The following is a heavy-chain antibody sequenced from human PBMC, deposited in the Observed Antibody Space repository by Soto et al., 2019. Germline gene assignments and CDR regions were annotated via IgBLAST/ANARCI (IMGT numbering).Heavy chain of an antibody. CDR2: IIPILGIA. V-gene: IGHV1-69*02. CDR3: ARDEPFGEYLYYYMDV. J-gene: IGHJ6*03. D-gene: IGHD3-10*01. CDR1: GGTFSSYT. Sequence: SVKVSCKASGGTFSSYTISWVRQAPGQGLEWMGRIIPILGIANYAQKFQGRVTITADKSTSTAYMELSSLRSEDTAVYYCARDEPFGEYLYYYMDVWGKGTTVTVSS.